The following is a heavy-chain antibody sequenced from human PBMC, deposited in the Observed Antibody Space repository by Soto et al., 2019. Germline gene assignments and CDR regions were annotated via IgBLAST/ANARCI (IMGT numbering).Heavy chain of an antibody. V-gene: IGHV3-30*18. CDR1: GFTFNNYD. D-gene: IGHD3-22*01. Sequence: QVQLVESGGGVVQPGRSLRLSCAASGFTFNNYDMHWVRQSPGKGLEWVAVTSYDGSNKFYADSVKGRFTISRDNSKNTLYLQMNSLRAEDTAVYYCAKALSVIVADSFDFWGQGTMVTVSS. CDR3: AKALSVIVADSFDF. J-gene: IGHJ3*01. CDR2: TSYDGSNK.